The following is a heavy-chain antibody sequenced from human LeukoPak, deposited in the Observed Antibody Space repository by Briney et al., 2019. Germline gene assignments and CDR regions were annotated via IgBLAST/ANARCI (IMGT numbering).Heavy chain of an antibody. CDR3: ANGDTYYYDSSGLY. V-gene: IGHV3-23*01. Sequence: GGSLRLSCAASGFPFSSYAMNWVRQAPGKGLEWVSALSGSGSNTFYADSAKGRFTISRDNSKNTLYLQMNSLRAEDTAVYYCANGDTYYYDSSGLYWGQGTLVTVSS. CDR2: LSGSGSNT. CDR1: GFPFSSYA. D-gene: IGHD3-22*01. J-gene: IGHJ4*02.